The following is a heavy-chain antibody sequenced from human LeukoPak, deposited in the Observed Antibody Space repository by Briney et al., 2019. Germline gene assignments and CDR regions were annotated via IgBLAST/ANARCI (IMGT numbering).Heavy chain of an antibody. Sequence: GGSLRLSCAASGFTFSSYGMRWVRQAPGKGLEWVAVISYDGSNKYYADSVKGRFTISRDNSKNTLYLQMNSLRAEDTAVYYCAKELYLHDAFDIWGQGTMVTVSS. D-gene: IGHD2-8*01. CDR1: GFTFSSYG. CDR3: AKELYLHDAFDI. CDR2: ISYDGSNK. V-gene: IGHV3-30*18. J-gene: IGHJ3*02.